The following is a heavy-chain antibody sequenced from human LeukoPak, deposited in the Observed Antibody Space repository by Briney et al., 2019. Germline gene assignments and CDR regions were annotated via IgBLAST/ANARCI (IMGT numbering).Heavy chain of an antibody. D-gene: IGHD3-3*01. J-gene: IGHJ5*02. Sequence: ASVKVSCKASGFTFTSSAVQWVRQARGQRLEWIGWIVVGSGNTNYAQKFQERVTITRDMSTSTAYMELRSLRSDDTAVYYCARDHRGGLGYDFWSGYPRPNWFDPWGQGTLVTVSS. CDR1: GFTFTSSA. CDR3: ARDHRGGLGYDFWSGYPRPNWFDP. V-gene: IGHV1-58*01. CDR2: IVVGSGNT.